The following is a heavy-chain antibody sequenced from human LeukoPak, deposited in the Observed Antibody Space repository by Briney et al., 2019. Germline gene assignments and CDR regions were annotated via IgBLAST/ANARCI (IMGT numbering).Heavy chain of an antibody. D-gene: IGHD3-22*01. CDR2: FDPEDGET. J-gene: IGHJ4*02. CDR3: ATYSYYDSSGYYLGY. Sequence: ASVTVSCKVSGYTLTELSMHWVRQAPGKGLEWMGGFDPEDGETIYAQKFQGRVTMTEDTSTDTAYMELSSLRSEDTAVYYCATYSYYDSSGYYLGYWGQGTLVTVSS. CDR1: GYTLTELS. V-gene: IGHV1-24*01.